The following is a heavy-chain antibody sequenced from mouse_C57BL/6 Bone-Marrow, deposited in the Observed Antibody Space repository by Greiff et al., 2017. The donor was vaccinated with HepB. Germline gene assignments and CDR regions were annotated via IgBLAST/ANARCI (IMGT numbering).Heavy chain of an antibody. Sequence: QVQLQQPGAELVKPGASVKLSCKASGYTFTSYWMHWVKQRPGQGLEWIGMIHPNSGSTNYNEKFKSKATLTVDKSSSTAYMQLSSLTSEDSAVYYCARDDDGYYVFYWGQGTTLTVSS. J-gene: IGHJ2*01. CDR1: GYTFTSYW. CDR2: IHPNSGST. V-gene: IGHV1-64*01. CDR3: ARDDDGYYVFY. D-gene: IGHD2-3*01.